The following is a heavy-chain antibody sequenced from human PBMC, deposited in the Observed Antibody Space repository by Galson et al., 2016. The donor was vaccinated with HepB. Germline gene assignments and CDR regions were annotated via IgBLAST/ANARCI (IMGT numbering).Heavy chain of an antibody. CDR1: GYTFTSFG. Sequence: SVKVSCKASGYTFTSFGISWVRQAPGQGLEWMGWINPYNGNTNYAQKFQDRVTMTTDTSTGTAYMSLRSLTSDDAAVYYCARDRDFWSGYFDYWGQGTLVTVSS. J-gene: IGHJ4*02. V-gene: IGHV1-18*01. CDR3: ARDRDFWSGYFDY. CDR2: INPYNGNT. D-gene: IGHD3-3*01.